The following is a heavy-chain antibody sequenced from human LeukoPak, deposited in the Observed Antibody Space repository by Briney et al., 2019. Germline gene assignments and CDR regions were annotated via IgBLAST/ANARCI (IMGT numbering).Heavy chain of an antibody. CDR3: AKGGGDYLIFYGMDV. D-gene: IGHD4-17*01. J-gene: IGHJ6*02. V-gene: IGHV3-23*01. CDR1: GFTFSSYA. CDR2: ISGSGGSS. Sequence: GGSLRLSCAASGFTFSSYAMSWVRQAPGKGLGWVSGISGSGGSSYYADSVKGRFTIFRDNSKNTLYLQMNSLRAEDTAVYYCAKGGGDYLIFYGMDVWGQGTAVTVSS.